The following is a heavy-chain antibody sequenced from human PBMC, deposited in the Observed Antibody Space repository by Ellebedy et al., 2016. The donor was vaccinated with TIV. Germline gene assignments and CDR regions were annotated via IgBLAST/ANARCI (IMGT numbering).Heavy chain of an antibody. CDR2: IYYSGST. Sequence: MPGGSLRLSCTVSGGSISSYYWSWIRQPPGKGLEWIGYIYYSGSTNYNPSLKSQVTISVDTSKNQFSLKLSSVTAADTAVYYCARQNIVVVPAAKYPGDAFDIWGQGTMVTVSS. J-gene: IGHJ3*02. CDR3: ARQNIVVVPAAKYPGDAFDI. D-gene: IGHD2-2*01. CDR1: GGSISSYY. V-gene: IGHV4-59*08.